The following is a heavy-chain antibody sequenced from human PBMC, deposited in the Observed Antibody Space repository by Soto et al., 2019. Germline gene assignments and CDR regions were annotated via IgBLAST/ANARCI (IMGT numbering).Heavy chain of an antibody. CDR1: GGSISSGGYS. Sequence: QLQLQESGSGLVKHSQTLSLTCAVSGGSISSGGYSWSWLRQPPGKGLEWIGYIFHSGSTYYNPSLTSLVTISVDVSKNHFTLELSSVTAADPAVYYCAREGGSGSPVWYFNVWGRGTLVAVSS. CDR2: IFHSGST. J-gene: IGHJ2*01. D-gene: IGHD1-26*01. V-gene: IGHV4-30-2*01. CDR3: AREGGSGSPVWYFNV.